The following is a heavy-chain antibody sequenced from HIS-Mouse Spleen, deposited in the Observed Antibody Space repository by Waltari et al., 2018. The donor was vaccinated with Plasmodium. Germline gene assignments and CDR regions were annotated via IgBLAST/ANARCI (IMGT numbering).Heavy chain of an antibody. CDR2: INPNSGCT. CDR3: ARVLGYKAAAGTFVEYFQH. J-gene: IGHJ1*01. V-gene: IGHV1-2*02. D-gene: IGHD6-13*01. Sequence: QAPGPGLEWMGWINPNSGCTNYAQKFQGRVTMTRDTSISTAYMELSRLRSDDTAVYYCARVLGYKAAAGTFVEYFQHWGQGTLVTVSS.